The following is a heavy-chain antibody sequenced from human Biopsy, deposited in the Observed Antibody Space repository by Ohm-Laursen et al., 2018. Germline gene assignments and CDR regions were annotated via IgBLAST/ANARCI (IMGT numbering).Heavy chain of an antibody. D-gene: IGHD4-23*01. CDR2: ISYTGYT. V-gene: IGHV4-59*11. CDR3: ARGSNDFGGLYFPR. Sequence: SDTLSLTWAVSGGSFTGHYWSWIRQPPGKGLEWIGHISYTGYTSYNASLKSRVTISVDTSRNHFSLRLNSLTAADTAVYYCARGSNDFGGLYFPRWGQGTLLTVSS. CDR1: GGSFTGHY. J-gene: IGHJ4*02.